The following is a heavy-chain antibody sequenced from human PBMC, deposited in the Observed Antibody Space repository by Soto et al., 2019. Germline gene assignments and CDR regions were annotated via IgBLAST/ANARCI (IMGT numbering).Heavy chain of an antibody. CDR1: GDSVSSNSAA. CDR2: TYYRSKWYN. D-gene: IGHD3-22*01. Sequence: SQTLSLTCVISGDSVSSNSAAWNWIRQSPSRGLEWLGRTYYRSKWYNDYAVSVKSRITINPDTSKNQFSLQLDSVTPEDTAVYYCAKEGALGSGYFRGDAFDIWSQGTMVTVSS. J-gene: IGHJ3*02. CDR3: AKEGALGSGYFRGDAFDI. V-gene: IGHV6-1*01.